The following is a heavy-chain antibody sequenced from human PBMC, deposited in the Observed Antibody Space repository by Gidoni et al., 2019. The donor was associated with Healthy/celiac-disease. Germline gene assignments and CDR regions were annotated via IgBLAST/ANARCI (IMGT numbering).Heavy chain of an antibody. J-gene: IGHJ4*02. D-gene: IGHD1-26*01. CDR2: ISYDGSNK. CDR3: AGPEWELPGDY. V-gene: IGHV3-30*03. CDR1: GFTFRSYG. Sequence: QVQLVESGGGVVQPGRSLRLSCAASGFTFRSYGMHWVRQAPGKGLGWVAVISYDGSNKYYADSVKGRFTISRDNSKNTLYLQMNSLRAEDTAVYYCAGPEWELPGDYWGQGTLVTVSS.